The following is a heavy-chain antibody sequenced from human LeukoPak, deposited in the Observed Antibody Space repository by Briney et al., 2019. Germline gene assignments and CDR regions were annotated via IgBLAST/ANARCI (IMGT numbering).Heavy chain of an antibody. CDR2: IIPILGTT. Sequence: SVKVSCKTSGDTFSNYAISWVRQAPGQGLEWMGRIIPILGTTNYAQRFQGRVTITAEKSTSTAYMELSSLITEDTAVYYCARDLGYGGNSGYWGQGTLVTASS. V-gene: IGHV1-69*04. CDR3: ARDLGYGGNSGY. D-gene: IGHD4-4*01. CDR1: GDTFSNYA. J-gene: IGHJ4*02.